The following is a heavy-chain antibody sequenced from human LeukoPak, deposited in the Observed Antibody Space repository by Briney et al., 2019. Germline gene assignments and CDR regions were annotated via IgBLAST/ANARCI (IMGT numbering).Heavy chain of an antibody. J-gene: IGHJ4*02. V-gene: IGHV4-59*01. Sequence: PSETLSLTCTVSGGSISSYYWSWIRQPPGKGLEWIGYIYYSGSTNYNPSLKSRVTISVDTSKNQLSLKLSSVTAADTAVYYCASSRGGGLSMDFDYWGQGTLVTVSS. CDR2: IYYSGST. CDR1: GGSISSYY. CDR3: ASSRGGGLSMDFDY. D-gene: IGHD3-10*01.